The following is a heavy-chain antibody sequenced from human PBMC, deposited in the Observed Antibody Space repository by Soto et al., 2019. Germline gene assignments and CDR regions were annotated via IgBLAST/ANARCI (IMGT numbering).Heavy chain of an antibody. V-gene: IGHV4-39*01. CDR2: ISYTETT. CDR1: RGSIRSGSYY. CDR3: XSRPIFGFPYGPFDY. J-gene: IGHJ4*02. D-gene: IGHD3-10*01. Sequence: PSETLSLTCSVSRGSIRSGSYYWAWIRQTPGKGLEWIATISYTETTYYNPSLKSRVAISVDLSKNQFSLRLNSMTAADTAVYYCXSRPIFGFPYGPFDYWGQGALVTSPQ.